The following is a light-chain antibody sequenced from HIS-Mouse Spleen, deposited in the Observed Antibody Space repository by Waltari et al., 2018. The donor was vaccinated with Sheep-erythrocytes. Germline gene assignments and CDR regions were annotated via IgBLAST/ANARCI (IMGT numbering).Light chain of an antibody. Sequence: QSALTQPASVSGSPGQSITISCTGTSSDVGSYNLVSWYQQHPGKAPKLMIYEGSKRPSGVSNRFSGSESGNMASLTISGLQAEDEADYYCCSYAGSSTPWVFGGGTKLTVL. J-gene: IGLJ3*02. CDR2: EGS. CDR3: CSYAGSSTPWV. CDR1: SSDVGSYNL. V-gene: IGLV2-23*01.